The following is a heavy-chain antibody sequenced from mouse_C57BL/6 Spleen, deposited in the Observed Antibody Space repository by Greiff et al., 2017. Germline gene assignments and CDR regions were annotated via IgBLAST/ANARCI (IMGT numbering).Heavy chain of an antibody. CDR2: IYPRSGNT. CDR3: ARSDDYDFDY. CDR1: GYTFTSYG. V-gene: IGHV1-81*01. Sequence: QVHVKQSGAELARPGASVKLSCKASGYTFTSYGISWVKQRTGQGLEWIGEIYPRSGNTYYNEKFKGKATLTADKSSSTAYMELRSLTSEDSAVYFCARSDDYDFDYWGQGTTLTVSS. J-gene: IGHJ2*01. D-gene: IGHD2-4*01.